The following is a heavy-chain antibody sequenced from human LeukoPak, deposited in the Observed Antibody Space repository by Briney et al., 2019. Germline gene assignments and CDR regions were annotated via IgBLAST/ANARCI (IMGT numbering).Heavy chain of an antibody. Sequence: GGSLRLSCAASGFTFSSYAMSWLRQAPGKELEWVSGINGGGDKTYYRDSVKGRITISRDNSKNTLYLQMNSLRAEDTAIYYCATSRGPTLFDAWGQGPLVTVSS. CDR1: GFTFSSYA. CDR2: INGGGDKT. CDR3: ATSRGPTLFDA. J-gene: IGHJ4*02. V-gene: IGHV3-23*01. D-gene: IGHD1-26*01.